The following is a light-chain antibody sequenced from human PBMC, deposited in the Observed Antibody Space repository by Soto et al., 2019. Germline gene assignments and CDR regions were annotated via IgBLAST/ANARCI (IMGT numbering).Light chain of an antibody. V-gene: IGLV1-44*01. CDR2: GNN. CDR3: AAWDDTLRGPV. J-gene: IGLJ2*01. Sequence: QSVLTQPPSASGTPGQRVTISCSGSSSNIGSKNVNWYQQLPGTAPKILIYGNNQRPSGVPDRFSGSKSGTSASLAISGLQSEDEADYYCAAWDDTLRGPVFGGGTPLTVL. CDR1: SSNIGSKN.